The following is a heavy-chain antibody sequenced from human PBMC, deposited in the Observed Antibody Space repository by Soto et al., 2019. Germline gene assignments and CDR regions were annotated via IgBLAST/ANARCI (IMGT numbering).Heavy chain of an antibody. J-gene: IGHJ4*02. Sequence: EASVKVSCKASGYTLNGYVMHCVRQAPGQRLEWLGWVNTGSGYTEYSQTFQGRVTMTRDTSASTAYMELSSLRSDDTAVYYCAREESAGIAAAADYWGQGTLVTVSS. D-gene: IGHD6-13*01. CDR2: VNTGSGYT. CDR1: GYTLNGYV. V-gene: IGHV1-3*04. CDR3: AREESAGIAAAADY.